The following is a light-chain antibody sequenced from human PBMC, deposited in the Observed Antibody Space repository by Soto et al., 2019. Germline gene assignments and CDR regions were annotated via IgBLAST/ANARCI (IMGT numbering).Light chain of an antibody. J-gene: IGLJ2*01. CDR1: SSDVGSYNR. V-gene: IGLV2-18*02. CDR3: SSYTSRSTSVV. Sequence: QSALTQPPSVSGSPGQSVTISCTGTSSDVGSYNRVSWYQQPPGTDPKLMIYEVSNRPSGVPDRFSGSKSGNTASLTISGLQAEDEADYYCSSYTSRSTSVVFGGGTKLTVL. CDR2: EVS.